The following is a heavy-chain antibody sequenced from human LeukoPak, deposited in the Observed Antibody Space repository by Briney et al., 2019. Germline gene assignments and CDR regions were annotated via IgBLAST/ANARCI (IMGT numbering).Heavy chain of an antibody. CDR1: GFTFSSYS. V-gene: IGHV3-21*01. CDR2: ISSSSSYI. D-gene: IGHD3-10*01. J-gene: IGHJ4*02. Sequence: GGSLRLSCAASGFTFSSYSMNWVRQAPGKGLEWVSSISSSSSYIYYADSVKGRFTISRDNAKNSLYLQMNSLRAEDTAVYYCAELYGSGSYSGYWGQGTLVTVSS. CDR3: AELYGSGSYSGY.